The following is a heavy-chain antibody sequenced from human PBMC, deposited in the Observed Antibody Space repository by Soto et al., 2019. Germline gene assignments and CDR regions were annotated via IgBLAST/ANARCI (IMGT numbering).Heavy chain of an antibody. J-gene: IGHJ4*02. Sequence: QVHLQESGPGLVKPSETLSLTCSVSGGSFSSYYWSWIRQPPGKGLEWIGYIYYSGSTNYNPSLKSRLTMSVDTSKNLFSLKLSSVNDADTAVYYCAREDITRRDFDYWGQGTLVTVSS. V-gene: IGHV4-59*01. CDR3: AREDITRRDFDY. CDR1: GGSFSSYY. D-gene: IGHD2-15*01. CDR2: IYYSGST.